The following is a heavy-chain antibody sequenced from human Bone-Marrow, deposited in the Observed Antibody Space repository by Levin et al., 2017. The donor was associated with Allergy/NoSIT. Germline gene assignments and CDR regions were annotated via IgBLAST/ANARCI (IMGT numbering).Heavy chain of an antibody. CDR3: ARDRGSSYGATFDY. D-gene: IGHD5-18*01. CDR1: GDRVSSNSAA. V-gene: IGHV6-1*01. Sequence: SQTLSLPCAISGDRVSSNSAAWNWIRQSPSRGLEWLGRTYYRSKWYNDYAVSVKSRITINPDTSKNQFSLQVNSVTPEDTAVYYCARDRGSSYGATFDYWGQGTLVTVSS. J-gene: IGHJ4*02. CDR2: TYYRSKWYN.